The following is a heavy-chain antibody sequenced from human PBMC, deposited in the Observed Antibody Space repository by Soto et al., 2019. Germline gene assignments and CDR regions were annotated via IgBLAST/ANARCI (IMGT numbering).Heavy chain of an antibody. D-gene: IGHD6-13*01. CDR3: ARVRGTAGKRYFDY. Sequence: SETLSLTCAVYGGSFSGYYWSWIRQPPGKGLEWIGYTYYSGSTTYNPSLKSRVTISVDSSKNQFSLKLDSVTPADTAVYYCARVRGTAGKRYFDYWGPGTLVTVSS. CDR2: TYYSGST. J-gene: IGHJ4*02. V-gene: IGHV4-59*01. CDR1: GGSFSGYY.